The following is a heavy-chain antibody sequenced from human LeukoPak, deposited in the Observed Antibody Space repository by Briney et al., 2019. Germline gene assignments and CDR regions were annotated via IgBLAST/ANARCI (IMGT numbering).Heavy chain of an antibody. V-gene: IGHV3-33*01. Sequence: GSLRLSCAASGFTFSSYGMHWVRQAPGKGLEWVAVIWYDGSNKYYADSVKGRFTISRDNSKNTLYLQMNSLRAEDTAVYYCAREPEDYYYYYGMDVWGQGTTVTVSS. J-gene: IGHJ6*02. CDR1: GFTFSSYG. CDR2: IWYDGSNK. CDR3: AREPEDYYYYYGMDV.